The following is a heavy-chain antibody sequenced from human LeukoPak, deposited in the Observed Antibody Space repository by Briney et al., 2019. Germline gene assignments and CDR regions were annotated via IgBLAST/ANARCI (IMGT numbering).Heavy chain of an antibody. V-gene: IGHV3-53*01. CDR2: IYSGGST. CDR1: GFTVSSNY. J-gene: IGHJ4*02. Sequence: GGSLRLSCVASGFTVSSNYMSWVRQAPGKGLEWVSVIYSGGSTYYADSVKGRFTISRDNSKNTLYLQMNSLRAEDTAMYYCARDFLSSGWYGYWGQGTLVTVSS. CDR3: ARDFLSSGWYGY. D-gene: IGHD6-19*01.